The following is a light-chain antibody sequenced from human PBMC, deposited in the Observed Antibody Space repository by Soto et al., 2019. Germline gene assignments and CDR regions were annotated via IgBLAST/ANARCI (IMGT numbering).Light chain of an antibody. CDR3: QQYHNRPPWT. CDR1: QSVSSN. V-gene: IGKV3-15*01. J-gene: IGKJ1*01. CDR2: GAS. Sequence: EIVMTQSPATLSVSPGERATLSCRASQSVSSNLAWYQQKPGQAPRLLIYGASTRATGIPARFSGSGSGTEFSLTISSLQDEDFSVYYCQQYHNRPPWTFGQGTKLEIK.